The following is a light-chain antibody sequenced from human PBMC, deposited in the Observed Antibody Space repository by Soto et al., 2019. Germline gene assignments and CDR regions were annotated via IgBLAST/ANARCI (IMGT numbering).Light chain of an antibody. J-gene: IGKJ5*01. V-gene: IGKV3D-15*01. CDR1: QSVSSN. Sequence: EIVMTQSPVTLSVSPGERATLSCRASQSVSSNFLAWYQEKLGQAPRLLIYGASKRATGIPARFSGSGSGTEFTLTISSLQSEDFAVYYCQQYNNWPPITFGQGTRLEI. CDR2: GAS. CDR3: QQYNNWPPIT.